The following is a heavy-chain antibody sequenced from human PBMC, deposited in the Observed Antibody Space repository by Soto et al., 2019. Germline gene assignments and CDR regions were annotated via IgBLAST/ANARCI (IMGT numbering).Heavy chain of an antibody. Sequence: PSETLSLTCTVSGGSISSYYWSWIRQPAGKGLERIGRIYTSGSTNYNPSLKSRVTMSVDTSKNQFSLKLSSVTAADTAVYYCAGGDYRPIFDYWGQGTLVTVSS. V-gene: IGHV4-4*07. D-gene: IGHD4-17*01. CDR2: IYTSGST. J-gene: IGHJ4*02. CDR1: GGSISSYY. CDR3: AGGDYRPIFDY.